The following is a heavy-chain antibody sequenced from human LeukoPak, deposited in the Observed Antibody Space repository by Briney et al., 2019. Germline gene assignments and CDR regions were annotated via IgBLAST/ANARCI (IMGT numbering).Heavy chain of an antibody. CDR3: AKDTHVYYYDSSGYSGHY. J-gene: IGHJ4*02. CDR1: GFTFSSYA. CDR2: ISGSGGST. D-gene: IGHD3-22*01. V-gene: IGHV3-23*01. Sequence: GGSLRLSCAASGFTFSSYAMSWVRQAPGKGLEWVSAISGSGGSTYYADSVKGRFTISRDNSKNTLYLQMNSLRAEDTAVYYCAKDTHVYYYDSSGYSGHYWGQGTLVTVSS.